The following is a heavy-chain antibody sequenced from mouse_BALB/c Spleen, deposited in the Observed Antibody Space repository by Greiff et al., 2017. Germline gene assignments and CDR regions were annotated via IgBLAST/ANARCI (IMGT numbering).Heavy chain of an antibody. Sequence: VQLQQSGPGLVKPSQSLSLTCTVTGYSITSDYAWNWIRQFPGNKLEWMGYISYSGSTSYNPSLKSRISITRDTSKNQFFLQLNSVTTEDTATYYCALIYYGKDYFDYWGQGTTLTVSS. V-gene: IGHV3-2*02. CDR3: ALIYYGKDYFDY. J-gene: IGHJ2*01. CDR1: GYSITSDYA. CDR2: ISYSGST. D-gene: IGHD2-1*01.